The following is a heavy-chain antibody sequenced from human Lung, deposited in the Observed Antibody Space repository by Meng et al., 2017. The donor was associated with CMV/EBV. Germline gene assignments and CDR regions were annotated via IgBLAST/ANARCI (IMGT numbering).Heavy chain of an antibody. V-gene: IGHV3-30*02. Sequence: GGSLRLSCAASGFTFSSFSSYAMHWVRQAPGKGLEWVASIPYDRSNKYYTDSVKGRFTISRDNSKNALYLHMNSLRTEDTAVYYCAKVKVTAALLDSFDIWGQGTMVTGSS. CDR1: GFTFSSFSSYA. D-gene: IGHD2-2*01. J-gene: IGHJ3*02. CDR3: AKVKVTAALLDSFDI. CDR2: IPYDRSNK.